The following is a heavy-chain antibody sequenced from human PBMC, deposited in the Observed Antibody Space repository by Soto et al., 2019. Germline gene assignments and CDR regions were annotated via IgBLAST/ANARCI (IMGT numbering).Heavy chain of an antibody. CDR1: GYTFTSYA. CDR2: INAGNGNT. Sequence: GASVKVSCKASGYTFTSYAMHWVRQAPGQRLEWMGWINAGNGNTKYSQKFQGRVTITRDTSASTAYMELSSLRSEDTAVYYCARDLFPYDILTGYYVLKDKWNFQHWGQGTLVTVSS. J-gene: IGHJ1*01. V-gene: IGHV1-3*01. D-gene: IGHD3-9*01. CDR3: ARDLFPYDILTGYYVLKDKWNFQH.